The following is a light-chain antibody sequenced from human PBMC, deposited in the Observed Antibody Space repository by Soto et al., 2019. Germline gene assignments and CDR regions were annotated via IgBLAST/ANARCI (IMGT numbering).Light chain of an antibody. J-gene: IGKJ3*01. Sequence: AIRMTQSPSSFSASTGDRVTITCRASQGISSYLAWYQQKPGKAPKLLIYAASTLQSGVPSRFSGSGSGTDPTLTLSCLHSEDFATYCCQQYYSYPLTFGPGTKVDIK. CDR2: AAS. CDR3: QQYYSYPLT. V-gene: IGKV1-8*01. CDR1: QGISSY.